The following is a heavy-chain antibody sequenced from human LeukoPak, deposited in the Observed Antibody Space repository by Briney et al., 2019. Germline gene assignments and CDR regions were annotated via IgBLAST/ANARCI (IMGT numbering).Heavy chain of an antibody. Sequence: SETLSLTCAVYGGSFSGYYWSWIRQPPGKGLEWIGEINHSGSTNYNPSLKSRVTISVDTSKNQFSLKLSSVTAADTAVYYCARGNTFWGVIAYYYYYYYMDVWGKGTTVTVSS. CDR3: ARGNTFWGVIAYYYYYYYMDV. V-gene: IGHV4-34*01. J-gene: IGHJ6*03. CDR1: GGSFSGYY. D-gene: IGHD3-16*02. CDR2: INHSGST.